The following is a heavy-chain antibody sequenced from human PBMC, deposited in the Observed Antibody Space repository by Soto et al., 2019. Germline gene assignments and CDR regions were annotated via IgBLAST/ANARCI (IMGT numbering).Heavy chain of an antibody. D-gene: IGHD6-13*01. CDR2: INPSGGST. CDR3: ARSPARGLAAAGTIYYYYGMDV. Sequence: ASVKVSCKASGYTFTSYYMHWVRQAPGQGLEWMGIINPSGGSTSYAQKFQGRVTMTRDTSTSTVYMELSSLRSEDTAVYYCARSPARGLAAAGTIYYYYGMDVWGQGTRVTVSS. V-gene: IGHV1-46*01. J-gene: IGHJ6*02. CDR1: GYTFTSYY.